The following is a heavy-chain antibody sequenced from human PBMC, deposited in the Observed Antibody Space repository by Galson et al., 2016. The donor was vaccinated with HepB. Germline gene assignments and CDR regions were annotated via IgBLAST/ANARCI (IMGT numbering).Heavy chain of an antibody. Sequence: SLRLSCAASGLTFSNYAMNWVRQAPGKGLEWVSGISGSGGRTFYADSVKGRFTISRDNSKNTLYLQMNSLRAEDIALYHCAKRRGEEMTIFGVEHTKGNLWYFDLWGRGTLVIVSS. V-gene: IGHV3-23*01. CDR1: GLTFSNYA. CDR2: ISGSGGRT. D-gene: IGHD3-3*01. J-gene: IGHJ2*01. CDR3: AKRRGEEMTIFGVEHTKGNLWYFDL.